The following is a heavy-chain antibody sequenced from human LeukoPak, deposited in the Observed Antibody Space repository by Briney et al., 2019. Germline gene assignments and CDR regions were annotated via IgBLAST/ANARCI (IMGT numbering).Heavy chain of an antibody. V-gene: IGHV3-66*04. D-gene: IGHD3-10*01. CDR1: GFTVSSNY. CDR2: IYSGGST. CDR3: ARQTRLWFGESKSVFDY. J-gene: IGHJ4*02. Sequence: GGSLRLSCAASGFTVSSNYMSWVRQAPGKGLEWVSVIYSGGSTYYADSVKGRFTISRDNSKNTLYLQMNSLRAEDTAVYYCARQTRLWFGESKSVFDYWGQGTLVTVSS.